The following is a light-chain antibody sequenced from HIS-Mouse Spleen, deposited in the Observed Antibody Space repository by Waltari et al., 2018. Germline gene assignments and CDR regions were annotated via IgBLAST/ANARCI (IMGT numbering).Light chain of an antibody. CDR3: CSYAGSSTFEV. Sequence: QSALTQPASVSGSPGQSITISCTGTSSDVGSYNLVPWYQQHPGKAPKLIIYEGSKRPSGVSNRFSGSKSGNTASLTISGLQAEDEADYYCCSYAGSSTFEVFGGGTKLTVL. CDR2: EGS. J-gene: IGLJ2*01. V-gene: IGLV2-23*03. CDR1: SSDVGSYNL.